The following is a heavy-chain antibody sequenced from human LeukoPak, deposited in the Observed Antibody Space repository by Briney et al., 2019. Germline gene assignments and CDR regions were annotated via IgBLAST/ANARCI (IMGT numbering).Heavy chain of an antibody. CDR2: IYTSVSS. CDR3: ARVPMGPSGPYNWFDP. J-gene: IGHJ5*02. D-gene: IGHD3-10*01. V-gene: IGHV4-4*07. Sequence: SETLSLTCTVSGGSITNYYWSWIRQPAGRGLEWIGRIYTSVSSNYNPSLKSRVTMSVDTSKNQFSLKLRSVTAADTAVYYCARVPMGPSGPYNWFDPWGQGTLVTVSS. CDR1: GGSITNYY.